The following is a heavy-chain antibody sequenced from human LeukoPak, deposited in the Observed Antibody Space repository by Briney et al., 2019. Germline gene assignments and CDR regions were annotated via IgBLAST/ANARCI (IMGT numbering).Heavy chain of an antibody. V-gene: IGHV3-74*01. CDR3: VRGGSTHFQH. CDR1: GFTFSSYW. Sequence: GGSLRLSCAASGFTFSSYWMHWVRQAPGKGLVWVSRINSDGRSTSYADSVKGRSTISRDNAENTLYLQMNSLRAEDTAVYYCVRGGSTHFQHWGQGTLVTDSS. CDR2: INSDGRST. D-gene: IGHD3-16*01. J-gene: IGHJ1*01.